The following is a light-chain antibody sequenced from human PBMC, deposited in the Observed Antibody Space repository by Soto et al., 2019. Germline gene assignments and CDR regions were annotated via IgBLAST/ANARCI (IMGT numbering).Light chain of an antibody. Sequence: QSVLTQPASVSGSPGQSITISCTGTISDVGTYNLVSWFQQHPGKAPKLMIYDVSKRPSGVPDRFSGSKSGNTASLTISGLQSEDEADYYCCSFAGNYIYVFGTGTKVTVL. CDR3: CSFAGNYIYV. CDR1: ISDVGTYNL. J-gene: IGLJ1*01. V-gene: IGLV2-23*02. CDR2: DVS.